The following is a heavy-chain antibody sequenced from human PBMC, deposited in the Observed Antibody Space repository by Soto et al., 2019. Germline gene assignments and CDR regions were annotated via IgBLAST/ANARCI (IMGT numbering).Heavy chain of an antibody. CDR2: IYTSGTT. V-gene: IGHV4-4*07. D-gene: IGHD6-6*01. CDR1: GGSIRSNY. Sequence: PSETLSLTCNVSGGSIRSNYWSWIRQPAGKALEWIGRIYTSGTTNYNPSLKSRATMSVDTSKNQFSLKLSSVTAADTAVYYCARDRRSGPYSSSPDWFDPWGQGTLVTVSS. CDR3: ARDRRSGPYSSSPDWFDP. J-gene: IGHJ5*02.